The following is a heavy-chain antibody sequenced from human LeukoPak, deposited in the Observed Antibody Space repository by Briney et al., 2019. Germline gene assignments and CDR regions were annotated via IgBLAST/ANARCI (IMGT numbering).Heavy chain of an antibody. CDR3: ARGLYGSDSY. J-gene: IGHJ4*02. D-gene: IGHD2-21*02. Sequence: SDTLSLTCAVSGASVSTSNWWIWVRQPPGKGLEWIGEIHHSGSTNYNPSLKSRVTLSVDTSKNQISLRLSSVTAADTAVYYCARGLYGSDSYWGQGNLVTVSS. CDR2: IHHSGST. CDR1: GASVSTSNW. V-gene: IGHV4-4*02.